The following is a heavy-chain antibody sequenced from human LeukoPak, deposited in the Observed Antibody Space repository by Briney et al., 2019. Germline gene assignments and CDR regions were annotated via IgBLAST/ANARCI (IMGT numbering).Heavy chain of an antibody. CDR3: ARGRGVRGSLDY. Sequence: SETLSLTCAVYGGSFSGYYWSWIRQPPGKGLEWIGEINHSGRTNYNPSLKSRVTISVDTSKNQFSLKLSSVTAADTAVYYCARGRGVRGSLDYWGQGTLVTVSS. CDR1: GGSFSGYY. D-gene: IGHD3-10*01. J-gene: IGHJ4*02. V-gene: IGHV4-34*01. CDR2: INHSGRT.